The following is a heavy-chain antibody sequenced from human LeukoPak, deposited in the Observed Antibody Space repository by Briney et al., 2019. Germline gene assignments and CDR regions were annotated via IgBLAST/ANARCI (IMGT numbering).Heavy chain of an antibody. J-gene: IGHJ4*02. CDR1: GFTFSSYG. CDR3: AKDDYCDSSGYYW. D-gene: IGHD3-22*01. V-gene: IGHV3-30*18. CDR2: ISYDGSNK. Sequence: GRSLRLSCAASGFTFSSYGMHWVRQAPGKGLEWVAVISYDGSNKYYADSVKGRFTISRDNSKNTLYLQMNSLRAEDTAVYYCAKDDYCDSSGYYWWGQGTLVTVSS.